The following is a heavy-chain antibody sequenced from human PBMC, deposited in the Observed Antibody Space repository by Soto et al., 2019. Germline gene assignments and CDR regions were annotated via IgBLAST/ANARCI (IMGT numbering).Heavy chain of an antibody. D-gene: IGHD6-13*01. CDR1: GFSISSGFY. CDR3: ARGMNPQDY. Sequence: LSLTCNVSGFSISSGFYWGWVRQPPGKGLEWIGAIYHSGTTYFNPSLKSRVTMSIDTSKNQFSLSLASVAAADTAMYYCARGMNPQDYWGQGTLVTVSS. V-gene: IGHV4-38-2*02. J-gene: IGHJ4*02. CDR2: IYHSGTT.